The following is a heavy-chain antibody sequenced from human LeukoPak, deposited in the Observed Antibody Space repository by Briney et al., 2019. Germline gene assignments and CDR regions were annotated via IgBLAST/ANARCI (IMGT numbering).Heavy chain of an antibody. V-gene: IGHV3-33*01. Sequence: PGGSLRLSCAASGFTFSSYGMHWVRQAPGKGLEWVAVIWYDGSNKYYADSVKGRFTISRDNSKNTLYLQMNSLRAEDTAVYYCARDLAEKGMWYSSGCVNYWGQGTLVTVSS. CDR3: ARDLAEKGMWYSSGCVNY. CDR2: IWYDGSNK. J-gene: IGHJ4*02. CDR1: GFTFSSYG. D-gene: IGHD6-19*01.